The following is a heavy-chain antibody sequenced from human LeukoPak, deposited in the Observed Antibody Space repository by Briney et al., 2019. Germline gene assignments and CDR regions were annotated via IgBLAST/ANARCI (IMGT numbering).Heavy chain of an antibody. J-gene: IGHJ3*02. CDR3: ARVGAEGAFDI. D-gene: IGHD1-26*01. V-gene: IGHV1-3*01. CDR1: GYTFTGYA. Sequence: ASVKVSCKASGYTFTGYAMHWVRQAPGQRLEWMGWINAGNGNTKYSQKFQGRVTITRDTSASTAYMELSSLRSEDTAVYYCARVGAEGAFDIWGQGTMVTVSS. CDR2: INAGNGNT.